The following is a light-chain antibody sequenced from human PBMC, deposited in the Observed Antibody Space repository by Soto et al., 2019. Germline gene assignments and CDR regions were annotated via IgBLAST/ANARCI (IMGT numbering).Light chain of an antibody. CDR3: QTWGTGIVV. V-gene: IGLV4-69*01. CDR2: LNSDGSH. CDR1: SGHSSYA. Sequence: QLVLTQSPSASASLGASVKLTCTLSSGHSSYAIAWHQQQPEKGPRYLMMLNSDGSHNKGDEIPDRFSGSSSGTERYLTISSLQSEDEADYYCQTWGTGIVVFGGGTKVTVL. J-gene: IGLJ3*02.